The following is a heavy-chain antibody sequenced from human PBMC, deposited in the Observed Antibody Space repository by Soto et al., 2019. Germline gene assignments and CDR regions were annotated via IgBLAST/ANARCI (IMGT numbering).Heavy chain of an antibody. CDR2: IYWDDDK. CDR1: GFSLSTYHMG. J-gene: IGHJ4*02. CDR3: AHAGDYDLLTFDH. Sequence: QITLKESGPTLVRPAQTLTLTCDFSGFSLSTYHMGVAWIRQPPGKALEWLALIYWDDDKRYSPSLKDRLAISKDTSSNQVVLTTTNIAPGDSATYFCAHAGDYDLLTFDHWGPGTLVTVSS. V-gene: IGHV2-5*02. D-gene: IGHD4-17*01.